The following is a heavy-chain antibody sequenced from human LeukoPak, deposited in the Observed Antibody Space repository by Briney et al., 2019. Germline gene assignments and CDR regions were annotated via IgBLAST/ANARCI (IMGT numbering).Heavy chain of an antibody. CDR3: ARSDPYITGTNFDY. CDR1: GYSFTSYW. V-gene: IGHV5-51*01. CDR2: IYPGDSDT. Sequence: GESLKISCXGSGYSFTSYWIGWERQMPGKGLEWMRIIYPGDSDTRYSPSFQGQVTISADKSISTAYLQWSSLKASDTAMYYCARSDPYITGTNFDYWGQGTLVTVSS. J-gene: IGHJ4*02. D-gene: IGHD1-20*01.